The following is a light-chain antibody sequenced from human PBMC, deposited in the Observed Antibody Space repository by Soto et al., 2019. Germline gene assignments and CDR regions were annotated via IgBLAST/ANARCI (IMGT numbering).Light chain of an antibody. CDR2: GAS. V-gene: IGKV3-20*01. CDR1: QGVSSSY. Sequence: EIVMTQAPATLSVSPGERATVSCRASQGVSSSYLAWYQQKPGQAPRLLIYGASSRATGIPDRFSGSGSGTVFTLTISRLEPADFAVYYCQQYGSSPSWTFGQGTKVDIK. CDR3: QQYGSSPSWT. J-gene: IGKJ1*01.